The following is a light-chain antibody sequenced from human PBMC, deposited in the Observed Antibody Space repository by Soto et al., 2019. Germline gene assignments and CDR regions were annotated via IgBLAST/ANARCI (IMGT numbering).Light chain of an antibody. J-gene: IGKJ5*01. CDR1: QSVSSRF. CDR3: QQYGSSPYT. Sequence: EIVLTQPPGTLSLSPGERPTLSCRASQSVSSRFLAWYQEKPGQAPRXXMYGASNRATGIPDRFSGTGSGTDLTITISRLEPEDCEVYYCQQYGSSPYTFGLGTRLEIK. V-gene: IGKV3-20*01. CDR2: GAS.